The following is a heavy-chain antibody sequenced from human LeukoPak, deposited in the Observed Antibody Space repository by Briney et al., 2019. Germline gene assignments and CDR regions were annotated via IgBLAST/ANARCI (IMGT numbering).Heavy chain of an antibody. CDR1: GDSFTSYW. J-gene: IGHJ3*02. Sequence: GESLKISCKGSGDSFTSYWIGWVRQVPGQGLEWMGLVYPGDSDTRYRPSFQGQVTISADKSIRTAYLQWSSLKASDTAMYYCARSRDFYCGGDCYPAFDIWGQGTMVPVS. CDR2: VYPGDSDT. CDR3: ARSRDFYCGGDCYPAFDI. D-gene: IGHD2-21*02. V-gene: IGHV5-51*01.